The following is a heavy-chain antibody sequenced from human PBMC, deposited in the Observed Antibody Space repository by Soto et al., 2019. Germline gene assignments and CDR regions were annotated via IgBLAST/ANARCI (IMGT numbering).Heavy chain of an antibody. CDR2: INAGNGNT. CDR1: GFSFIDYS. Sequence: GASVKVSCKASGFSFIDYSILWVRQAPGQSLEWLGWINAGNGNTKYSHKFQDRVTITSDTSATTTYMELRSRRSEDTAVFYCARSAKKTWLPDFWGQGTLVTVSS. J-gene: IGHJ1*01. CDR3: ARSAKKTWLPDF. V-gene: IGHV1-3*01. D-gene: IGHD5-12*01.